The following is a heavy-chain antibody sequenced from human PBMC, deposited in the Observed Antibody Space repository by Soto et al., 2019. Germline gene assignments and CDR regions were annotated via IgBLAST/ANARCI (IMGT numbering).Heavy chain of an antibody. V-gene: IGHV1-46*03. CDR1: GYTFTSYY. CDR3: ARSLVLRGYYDY. D-gene: IGHD6-6*01. Sequence: ASVKVSCKASGYTFTSYYMHWVRQAPGQGLEWMGIINPSGGSTSYAQKFQGRVTMTRDTSTSTGYMELSSLRSEDTAVYYCARSLVLRGYYDYCGRGTLVTVSS. CDR2: INPSGGST. J-gene: IGHJ4*02.